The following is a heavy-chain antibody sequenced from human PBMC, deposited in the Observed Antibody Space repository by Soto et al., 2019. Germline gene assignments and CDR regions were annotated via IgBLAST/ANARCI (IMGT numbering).Heavy chain of an antibody. CDR3: ARVPLGRLGYFDWLLPVPLDY. J-gene: IGHJ4*02. Sequence: GASVKVSCNASGYTFTSYGISWVRQAPGQGLEWMGWISAYNGNTNYAQKLQGRVTMTTDTSTSTAYMELRSLRSDDTAVYYCARVPLGRLGYFDWLLPVPLDYWGQGTLVTVS. D-gene: IGHD3-9*01. CDR1: GYTFTSYG. V-gene: IGHV1-18*01. CDR2: ISAYNGNT.